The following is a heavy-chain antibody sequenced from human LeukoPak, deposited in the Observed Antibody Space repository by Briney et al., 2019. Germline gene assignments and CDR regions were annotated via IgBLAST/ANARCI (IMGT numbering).Heavy chain of an antibody. V-gene: IGHV5-51*01. CDR2: IYPGDSDT. CDR1: GCSFTSYW. CDR3: ARQDGVVVPATMRYYYYGMDV. D-gene: IGHD2-2*01. Sequence: GESLKISCKGSGCSFTSYWIGWVRQLPGKGLGWMGIIYPGDSDTRYSPSFQGQVTISADKSISTAYLQWSSLKASDTAMYYCARQDGVVVPATMRYYYYGMDVWGQGTTVTVSS. J-gene: IGHJ6*02.